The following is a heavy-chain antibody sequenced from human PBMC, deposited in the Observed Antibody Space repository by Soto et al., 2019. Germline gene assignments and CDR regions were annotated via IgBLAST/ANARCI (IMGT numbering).Heavy chain of an antibody. J-gene: IGHJ5*02. CDR3: ARGVGRGWFDP. V-gene: IGHV4-31*03. CDR2: IYYTGST. CDR1: GGSISSGGYY. Sequence: QVQLQESGPGLVKPSQTLSLTCTVSGGSISSGGYYWSWIRQNPEKGLEWIGFIYYTGSTDYNPSIKTRVTTSVAMSKNQFSLKLSSVTAADTAVYYCARGVGRGWFDPWGQGTLVSVSS.